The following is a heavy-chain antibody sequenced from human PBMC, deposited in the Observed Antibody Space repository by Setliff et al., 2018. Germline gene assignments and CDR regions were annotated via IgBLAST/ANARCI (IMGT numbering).Heavy chain of an antibody. CDR3: ARTGTTYYYSCMDV. CDR2: VSYGVST. J-gene: IGHJ6*03. D-gene: IGHD3-22*01. CDR1: GAAISTYH. V-gene: IGHV4-59*08. Sequence: SETLSLTCAVSGAAISTYHWGWLRQPPGKGLEWIGYVSYGVSTKYNPSLESRVTISLDAPKNQFSLKLTSVTAADTAVYYCARTGTTYYYSCMDVWGKGTTVTVSS.